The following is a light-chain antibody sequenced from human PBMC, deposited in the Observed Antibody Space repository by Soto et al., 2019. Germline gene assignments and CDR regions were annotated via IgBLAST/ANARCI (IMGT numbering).Light chain of an antibody. V-gene: IGKV1-12*01. CDR1: QYISSW. Sequence: DIQMTQSPSSVSASVGDRVTITCRASQYISSWLAWYQQKPGKAPQLLFYAASSLQSGVPSRFSGSGSGTDFTLTISSLQPEDFATYYCLQSNSFPHTFGQGTKLEIK. CDR3: LQSNSFPHT. J-gene: IGKJ2*01. CDR2: AAS.